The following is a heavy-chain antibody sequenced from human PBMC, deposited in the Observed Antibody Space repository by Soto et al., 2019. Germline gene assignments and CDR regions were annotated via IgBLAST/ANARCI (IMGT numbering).Heavy chain of an antibody. J-gene: IGHJ5*02. CDR1: GGSISSYY. CDR3: ARDQGGYDYDVQNWFDP. D-gene: IGHD4-17*01. Sequence: SETLSLTCTVSGGSISSYYWSWIRQPPGKGLEWIGYIYYSGSTNYNPSLKSRVTISVDTSKNQFSLKLSSVTAADTAVYYCARDQGGYDYDVQNWFDPWGQGTLVTVSS. V-gene: IGHV4-59*01. CDR2: IYYSGST.